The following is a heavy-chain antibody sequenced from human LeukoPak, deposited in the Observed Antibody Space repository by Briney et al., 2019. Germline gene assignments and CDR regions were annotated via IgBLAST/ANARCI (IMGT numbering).Heavy chain of an antibody. V-gene: IGHV4-59*01. Sequence: SETLSLTCTVSGGSISSYYWSWIRQPPGKGLEWIGYIYYSGSTNYNPSLKSRVTISVDTSKNQFSLKLSSVTAADTAVYYCAREAVAGPNWFDPWGQGTLVTVSS. CDR1: GGSISSYY. CDR3: AREAVAGPNWFDP. D-gene: IGHD6-19*01. CDR2: IYYSGST. J-gene: IGHJ5*02.